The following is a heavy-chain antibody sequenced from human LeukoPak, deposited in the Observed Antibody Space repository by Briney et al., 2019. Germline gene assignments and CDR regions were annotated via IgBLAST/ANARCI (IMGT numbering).Heavy chain of an antibody. V-gene: IGHV1-18*01. CDR1: GYTFTSYG. Sequence: GASVKVSCKASGYTFTSYGISWVRQAPGQGLEWMGWISAYNGNTNYAQKLRGRVTMTTDTSTSTAYMELRSLRSDDTAVYYCARDLLSNVLLWFGELMDYWGQGTLVTVSS. CDR2: ISAYNGNT. CDR3: ARDLLSNVLLWFGELMDY. J-gene: IGHJ4*02. D-gene: IGHD3-10*01.